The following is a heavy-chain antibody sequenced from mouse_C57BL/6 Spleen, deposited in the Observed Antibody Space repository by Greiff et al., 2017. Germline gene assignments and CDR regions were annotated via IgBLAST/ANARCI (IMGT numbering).Heavy chain of an antibody. CDR1: YFAFMASA. Sequence: LKQSGAELVRPGSSVKLSCKDSYFAFMASAMHWVKQRPGHGLEWIGSFTMYSDATEYSENFKGKATLTANTSSSTAYMELSSLTSEDSAVYYCASAYYSPAGGFDVWGTGTTVTVSS. D-gene: IGHD2-12*01. V-gene: IGHV1-49*01. J-gene: IGHJ1*03. CDR3: ASAYYSPAGGFDV. CDR2: FTMYSDAT.